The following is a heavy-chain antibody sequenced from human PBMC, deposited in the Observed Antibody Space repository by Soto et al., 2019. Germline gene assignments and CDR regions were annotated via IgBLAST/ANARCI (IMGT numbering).Heavy chain of an antibody. J-gene: IGHJ6*03. V-gene: IGHV4-59*08. Sequence: SETLSLTCTVSSGSISSYYWSWIRQPPGQGLESIGYIYYSGSTNYNPSLKSRVTMSLDTSKNRFSLKLSSVTAADTAVYYCARRLRRVATTGNYYYHMAVWGKGTKVTV. CDR2: IYYSGST. CDR3: ARRLRRVATTGNYYYHMAV. D-gene: IGHD5-12*01. CDR1: SGSISSYY.